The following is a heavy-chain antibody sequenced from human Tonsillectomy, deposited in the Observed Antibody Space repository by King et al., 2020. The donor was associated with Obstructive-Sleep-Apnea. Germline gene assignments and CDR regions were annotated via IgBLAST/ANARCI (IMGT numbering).Heavy chain of an antibody. Sequence: VQLQESGPGLVKPSETLSLTCTVSGGSISNYYWSWIRQPPGKGLEWIGYMYYSGNTNFNPSLQSRVTISADTSKIQFSLRLNSVTAADTAVYYCARHRGVEDYGGYGDYFDYWGQGTLVTVSS. CDR1: GGSISNYY. CDR3: ARHRGVEDYGGYGDYFDY. J-gene: IGHJ4*02. V-gene: IGHV4-59*08. D-gene: IGHD5-12*01. CDR2: MYYSGNT.